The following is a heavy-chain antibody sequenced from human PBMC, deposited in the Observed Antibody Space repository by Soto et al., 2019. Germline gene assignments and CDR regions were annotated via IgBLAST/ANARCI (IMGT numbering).Heavy chain of an antibody. Sequence: GASVKVSCKVSGYTLTELSMHWVRQAPGKGLEWMGGFDPEDGETIYAQKFQGRVTMTEDTSTHTAYMELSSLRSEDTAVYYCATELTIFGVIRISWFDPWGQGTLVTVSS. V-gene: IGHV1-24*01. CDR3: ATELTIFGVIRISWFDP. CDR1: GYTLTELS. CDR2: FDPEDGET. J-gene: IGHJ5*02. D-gene: IGHD3-3*01.